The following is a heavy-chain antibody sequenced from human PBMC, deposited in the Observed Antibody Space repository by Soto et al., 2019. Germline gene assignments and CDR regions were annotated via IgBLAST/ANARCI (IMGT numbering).Heavy chain of an antibody. CDR2: IYYSGST. D-gene: IGHD3-10*01. CDR1: GGSISSYY. V-gene: IGHV4-59*01. J-gene: IGHJ5*02. Sequence: QVQLQESGPGLVKPSETLSLTCTVSGGSISSYYWSWIRQPPGKGLEWIGYIYYSGSTNYNPSLKSRVTISVDTSKNQFSLKLSSVTAADTAVYYCARAQERLLWFGDRGQTGWFDPWGQGTLVTVSS. CDR3: ARAQERLLWFGDRGQTGWFDP.